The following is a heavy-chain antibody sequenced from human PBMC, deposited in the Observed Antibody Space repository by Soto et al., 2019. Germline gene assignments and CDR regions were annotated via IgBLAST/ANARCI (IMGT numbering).Heavy chain of an antibody. CDR3: ASRLSI. J-gene: IGHJ3*02. V-gene: IGHV3-48*03. CDR1: GFTFSSYE. CDR2: ISSSGSTR. Sequence: VRLSCAASGFTFSSYELNWVRQAPGKGLEWISYISSSGSTRYYADSVKGRFTISRDNAKNSLYLQMNSLRAEDTAVYYCASRLSISAQRTIVTGSS.